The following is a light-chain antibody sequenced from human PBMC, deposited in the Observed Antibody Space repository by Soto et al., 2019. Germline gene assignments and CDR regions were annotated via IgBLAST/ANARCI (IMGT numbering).Light chain of an antibody. CDR1: SRDVGGYNY. V-gene: IGLV2-8*01. CDR2: QVT. Sequence: QSALTQPPSASGSPGQSVTISCTGTSRDVGGYNYVSWYQQHPGKAPKLMIYQVTKRPSGVPDRFSASKSGNTASLTVSGLQAEDEAHYYCTSDAGENNLVFGGGTKLTVL. CDR3: TSDAGENNLV. J-gene: IGLJ2*01.